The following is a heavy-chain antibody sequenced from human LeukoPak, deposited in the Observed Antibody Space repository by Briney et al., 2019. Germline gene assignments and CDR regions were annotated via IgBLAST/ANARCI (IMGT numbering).Heavy chain of an antibody. CDR3: ARDSTDYSHAFDI. V-gene: IGHV1-69*13. CDR1: GYNFKSFG. Sequence: SVKVSCKASGYNFKSFGISWVRQAPGQGLEWMGGIIPIFGTANYAQKFQGRVTITADESTSTAYMELSSLRSEDTAVYYCARDSTDYSHAFDIWGQGTMVTVSS. J-gene: IGHJ3*02. D-gene: IGHD2-15*01. CDR2: IIPIFGTA.